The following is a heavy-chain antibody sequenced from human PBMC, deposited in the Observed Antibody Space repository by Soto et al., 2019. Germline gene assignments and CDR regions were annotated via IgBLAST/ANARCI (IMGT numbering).Heavy chain of an antibody. Sequence: VQLVESGGGLVQPGGSLRLSCAASGFTFTSRWMNWVRQAPGKGLEWVANLNVDGTEKNFGDSVKGRFSVSRDNAKNSLYLQMDNVRAEDTAVYYCATNSGAETFDFWGQGTLVTVSS. V-gene: IGHV3-7*01. D-gene: IGHD2-21*01. CDR3: ATNSGAETFDF. CDR1: GFTFTSRW. J-gene: IGHJ4*02. CDR2: LNVDGTEK.